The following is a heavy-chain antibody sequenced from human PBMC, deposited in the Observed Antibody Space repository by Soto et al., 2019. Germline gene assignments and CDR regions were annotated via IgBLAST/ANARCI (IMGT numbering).Heavy chain of an antibody. V-gene: IGHV4-61*01. CDR3: ARTHFYDSSPLLL. J-gene: IGHJ4*02. Sequence: SDTLYLTSTVSGGSVSSGNYFWSWIRQPPGKGLEWIGYISYNGNTNFNPSLKSRVTISVDTSKTRFSLKLTSVTAADTAVYFCARTHFYDSSPLLLWGQGTLVTVSS. CDR1: GGSVSSGNYF. D-gene: IGHD3-22*01. CDR2: ISYNGNT.